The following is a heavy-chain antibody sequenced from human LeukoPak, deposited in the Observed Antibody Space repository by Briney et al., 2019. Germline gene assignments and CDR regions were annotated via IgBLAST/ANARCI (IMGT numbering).Heavy chain of an antibody. CDR3: ARIVGATSEVDY. V-gene: IGHV4-28*01. CDR2: IYYSGST. CDR1: GYSISSSNW. D-gene: IGHD1-26*01. Sequence: PSETLSLTCAVSGYSISSSNWWGWIRPPPGKGLKWTGYIYYSGSTYYNPSLKSRVTMSVDTSKNQFSLKLSSVTAVDTAVYYCARIVGATSEVDYWGQGTLVTVSS. J-gene: IGHJ4*02.